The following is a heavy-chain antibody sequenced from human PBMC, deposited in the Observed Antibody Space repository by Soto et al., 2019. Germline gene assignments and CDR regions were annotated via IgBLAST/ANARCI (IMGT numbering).Heavy chain of an antibody. CDR1: GGSISSSSYY. D-gene: IGHD3-3*01. V-gene: IGHV4-39*07. Sequence: PSETLSLTCTVSGGSISSSSYYWGWIRQPPGKGLEWIGSIYYSGSTYYNPSLKSRVTISVDTSKNQFSLKLSSVTAVDTAVYYFSLDRIIWNGYYITNYYGMDVWGQGTTVTVSS. CDR3: SLDRIIWNGYYITNYYGMDV. J-gene: IGHJ6*02. CDR2: IYYSGST.